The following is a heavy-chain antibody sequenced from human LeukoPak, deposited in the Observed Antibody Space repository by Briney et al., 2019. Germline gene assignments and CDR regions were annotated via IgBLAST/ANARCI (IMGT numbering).Heavy chain of an antibody. J-gene: IGHJ4*02. V-gene: IGHV4-39*01. D-gene: IGHD6-13*01. CDR2: IYYSGST. CDR3: ARHIGAAAAGTYY. Sequence: SETLSLTCTVSGGSISSGDYYWSWIRQPPGKGLEWIGSIYYSGSTYYNPSLKSRVTISVDTSKNQFSLKLSSVTAADTAVYYCARHIGAAAAGTYYWGQGTLVTVSS. CDR1: GGSISSGDYY.